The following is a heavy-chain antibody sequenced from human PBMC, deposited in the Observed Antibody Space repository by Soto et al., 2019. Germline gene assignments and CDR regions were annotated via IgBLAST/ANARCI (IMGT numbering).Heavy chain of an antibody. Sequence: QVQLVQSGAEVKKPGASVKVSCKASGYTFTSYAMHWVRQAPGQRLEWMGWINAGNGNTKYSQKFQGRVTITRDTSASTAYMELSSLKSEDTAVYYCARGFFALAYFDLWGGGPRVPVPP. V-gene: IGHV1-3*01. CDR2: INAGNGNT. CDR1: GYTFTSYA. D-gene: IGHD3-3*01. CDR3: ARGFFALAYFDL. J-gene: IGHJ2*01.